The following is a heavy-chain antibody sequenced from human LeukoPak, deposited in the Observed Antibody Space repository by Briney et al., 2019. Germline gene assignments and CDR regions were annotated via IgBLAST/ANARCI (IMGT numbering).Heavy chain of an antibody. CDR3: ARGGIVVVPRVDYYYMDV. V-gene: IGHV1-8*03. CDR1: GYTFTSYD. CDR2: MNPNSGNT. Sequence: ASVKVSCKASGYTFTSYDINWVRQATGQGLEWMGWMNPNSGNTGYAQKFQGRVTITRNTSISTAYMELSRLRSEDTAVYYCARGGIVVVPRVDYYYMDVWGKGITVTVSS. J-gene: IGHJ6*03. D-gene: IGHD2-2*01.